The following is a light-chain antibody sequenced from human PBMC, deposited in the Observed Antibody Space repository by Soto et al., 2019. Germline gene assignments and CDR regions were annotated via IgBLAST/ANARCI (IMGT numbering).Light chain of an antibody. V-gene: IGKV3-20*01. CDR3: HHYGSSPLA. CDR2: GAS. CDR1: QSVSSSY. J-gene: IGKJ1*01. Sequence: EIVLTQSPGTLSLSPGKRPTLSCGARQSVSSSYLTWYQQKPGQAPRLLIYGASTRATGIPDRFSGSGSGTDFTLTISRLETEDFAVYYCHHYGSSPLAFGQGTKVKSN.